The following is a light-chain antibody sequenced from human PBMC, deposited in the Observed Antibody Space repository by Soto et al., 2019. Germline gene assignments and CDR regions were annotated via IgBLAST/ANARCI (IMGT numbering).Light chain of an antibody. CDR2: DAS. Sequence: EIQMTQSPSTLSASVGDRVTITCRAGQSISTWLAWYQQKPGKAPKVLIYDASSLESGVPLRFSGSGSGTEFTLTITSLQPDDFATYYCQQYNSYPWTFGQGTKVDIK. J-gene: IGKJ1*01. CDR3: QQYNSYPWT. CDR1: QSISTW. V-gene: IGKV1-5*01.